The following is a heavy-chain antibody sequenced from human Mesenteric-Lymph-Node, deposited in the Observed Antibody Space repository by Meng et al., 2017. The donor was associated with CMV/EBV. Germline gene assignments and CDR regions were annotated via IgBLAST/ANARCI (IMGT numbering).Heavy chain of an antibody. V-gene: IGHV3-15*01. CDR1: GFTLNNAW. D-gene: IGHD6-13*01. CDR3: ARDAWAAAGSSWFDP. Sequence: GGSLRLSCAGSGFTLNNAWMSWVRQVPGKGLEWIGRIKSNADGGTTDYAAPVKGRFTVSRDDSKNTVYVQMDSLKTEDTAIYYCARDAWAAAGSSWFDPWGQGALVTVSS. J-gene: IGHJ5*02. CDR2: IKSNADGGTT.